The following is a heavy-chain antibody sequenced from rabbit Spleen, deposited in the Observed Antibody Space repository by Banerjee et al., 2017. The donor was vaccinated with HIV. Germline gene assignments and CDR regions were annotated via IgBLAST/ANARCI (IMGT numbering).Heavy chain of an antibody. Sequence: QSLEESGGDLVKPGASLTLTCTASGFSFSGYYWICWVRQAPGKGLEWIACIYTNSGNTYYTSWAKGRFTISKASSTTVTLQMTSLTAADMATYFCARDLVAVIGWNFNLWGQGTLVTVS. CDR2: IYTNSGNT. CDR1: GFSFSGYYW. D-gene: IGHD1-1*01. CDR3: ARDLVAVIGWNFNL. J-gene: IGHJ4*01. V-gene: IGHV1S40*01.